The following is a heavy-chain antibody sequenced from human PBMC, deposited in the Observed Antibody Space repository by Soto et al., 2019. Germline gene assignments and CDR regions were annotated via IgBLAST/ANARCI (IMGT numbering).Heavy chain of an antibody. CDR1: GGSISSSNW. D-gene: IGHD5-18*01. Sequence: PSETLSLTCAVSGGSISSSNWWSWVRQPPGKGLEWIGEIYHSGSTNYNPSLKGRVTISVDKSKNQFSLKLSSVTAADTAVYYCARVGYSYGSHYYRMDVWGQGTTVTVSS. CDR2: IYHSGST. CDR3: ARVGYSYGSHYYRMDV. V-gene: IGHV4-4*02. J-gene: IGHJ6*02.